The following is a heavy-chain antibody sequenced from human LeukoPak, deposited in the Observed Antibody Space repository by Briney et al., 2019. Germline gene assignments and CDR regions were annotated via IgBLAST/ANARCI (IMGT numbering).Heavy chain of an antibody. D-gene: IGHD6-19*01. CDR1: GYSISSGYY. J-gene: IGHJ4*02. CDR3: ARAPPFIAVAGTYYFDY. CDR2: IYHSGST. V-gene: IGHV4-38-2*02. Sequence: SETLSLTCTVSGYSISSGYYWGWIRQPPGKGLEWIGSIYHSGSTYYNPSLKSRVTISVDTSKNQFSLKLSSVTAADTAVYYCARAPPFIAVAGTYYFDYWGQGTLVTVSS.